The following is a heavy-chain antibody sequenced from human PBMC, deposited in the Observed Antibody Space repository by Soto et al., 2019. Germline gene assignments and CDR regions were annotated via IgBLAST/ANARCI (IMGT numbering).Heavy chain of an antibody. V-gene: IGHV1-2*04. CDR2: INPNSGGT. J-gene: IGHJ3*02. CDR3: AREVSLPAADAFDI. CDR1: GYTFTGYY. Sequence: ASVKVSCKASGYTFTGYYMHWVRQAPGQGLEWMGWINPNSGGTNYAQKFQGWVTMTRDTSISTAYMELSRLRSDDTAVYYCAREVSLPAADAFDIWGQGTMVTVSS.